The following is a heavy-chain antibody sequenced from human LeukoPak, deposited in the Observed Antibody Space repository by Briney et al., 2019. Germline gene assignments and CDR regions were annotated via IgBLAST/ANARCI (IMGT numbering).Heavy chain of an antibody. J-gene: IGHJ4*02. CDR2: IIHSGST. CDR1: GGSYTDYY. V-gene: IGHV4-34*12. D-gene: IGHD6-19*01. Sequence: SETLSLTCAVYGGSYTDYYWSWIRQPPGKGLEWIGEIIHSGSTNDNPSLKSRVTISVDTSKDQFSLKLSSVTAADTAVYYCARDQGRWLIRTFDYWGQGTLVTVSS. CDR3: ARDQGRWLIRTFDY.